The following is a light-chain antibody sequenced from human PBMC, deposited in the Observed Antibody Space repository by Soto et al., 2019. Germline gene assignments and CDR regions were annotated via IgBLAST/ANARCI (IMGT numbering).Light chain of an antibody. CDR3: QQYNSYPIT. CDR1: QSISSW. CDR2: KAS. J-gene: IGKJ5*01. V-gene: IGKV1-5*03. Sequence: DIQMTQSPSTLSASVGDRVTITCGASQSISSWLAWYQQKPGKAPKLLIYKASSLESGVPSRLRGSGYGTELTITISSLKNDDFATYYCQQYNSYPITFGQGTRLEIK.